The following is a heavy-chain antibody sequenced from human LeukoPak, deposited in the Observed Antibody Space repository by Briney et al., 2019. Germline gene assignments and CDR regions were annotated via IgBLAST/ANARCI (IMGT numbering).Heavy chain of an antibody. Sequence: SETLSLTCTVSGGPISTSSDYKWTWIRQPPRKGLEWIGYIYYSGSTNYNPSLQSRVTISVDTSNNQFSLKLTSVTAADTAVYYCAREYSAFDYWGQGTLVTVSS. CDR3: AREYSAFDY. CDR1: GGPISTSSDY. CDR2: IYYSGST. D-gene: IGHD5-12*01. V-gene: IGHV4-61*08. J-gene: IGHJ4*02.